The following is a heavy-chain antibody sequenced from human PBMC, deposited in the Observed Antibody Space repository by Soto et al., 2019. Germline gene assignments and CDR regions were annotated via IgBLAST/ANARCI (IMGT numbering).Heavy chain of an antibody. CDR3: PRDYSSYWYGFDY. J-gene: IGHJ4*02. Sequence: QVQLVESGGGVVQPGGSLRLSCAASGFTFSSHGMHWVRQAPGKGLQWVAVIWYDGSDKYYADSVKGRFTISRDNSKNTLYLQLNSLRAEDTAVYYCPRDYSSYWYGFDYWGQGTLVTVSS. CDR2: IWYDGSDK. D-gene: IGHD6-13*01. CDR1: GFTFSSHG. V-gene: IGHV3-33*01.